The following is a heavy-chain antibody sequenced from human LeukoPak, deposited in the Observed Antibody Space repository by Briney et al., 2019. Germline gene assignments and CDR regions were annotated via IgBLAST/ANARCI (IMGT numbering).Heavy chain of an antibody. CDR3: ASSLGSLDY. CDR2: IYHSGST. Sequence: PSETLSLTCTVSGGSISSTSYHWAWIRQPPGKGLEWIGEIYHSGSTNYNPSLKSRVTISVDKSKNQFSLKLSSVTAADTAVYYCASSLGSLDYWGQGTLVTVSS. CDR1: GGSISSTSYH. V-gene: IGHV4-39*07. J-gene: IGHJ4*02. D-gene: IGHD3-16*01.